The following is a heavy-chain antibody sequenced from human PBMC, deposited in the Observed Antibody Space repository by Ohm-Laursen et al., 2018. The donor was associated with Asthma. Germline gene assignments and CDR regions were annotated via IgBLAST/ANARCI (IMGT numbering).Heavy chain of an antibody. J-gene: IGHJ3*02. CDR3: ARGSYGDSHSGAFDI. D-gene: IGHD4-17*01. Sequence: SLRLSCAASGFTFSSYGMHWVRQAPGKGLEWVAVISYDGSNKYYADSVKGRFTISRDNSKNTLYLQMNSLRAEDTAVYYCARGSYGDSHSGAFDIWGQGTMVTVSS. CDR1: GFTFSSYG. CDR2: ISYDGSNK. V-gene: IGHV3-30*03.